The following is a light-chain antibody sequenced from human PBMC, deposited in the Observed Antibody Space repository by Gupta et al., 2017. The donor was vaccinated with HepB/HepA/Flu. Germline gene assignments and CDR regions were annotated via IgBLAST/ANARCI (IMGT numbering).Light chain of an antibody. J-gene: IGKJ1*01. CDR3: QQYGSSPGT. Sequence: EIVLTQSPGTLSLSPGERATLSCRASQSVSSSHLAWYQQKPGQAPRLLIYGASRRATGIPDRFTGSGSGTDFTLTISRLEPEDFAVYYCQQYGSSPGTFGQGTKVEIK. CDR1: QSVSSSH. V-gene: IGKV3-20*01. CDR2: GAS.